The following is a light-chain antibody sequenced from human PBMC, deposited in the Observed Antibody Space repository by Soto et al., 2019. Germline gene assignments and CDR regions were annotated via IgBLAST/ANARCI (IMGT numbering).Light chain of an antibody. V-gene: IGKV3-20*01. CDR2: GAS. J-gene: IGKJ5*01. CDR1: QSVSSSY. Sequence: IGLPPSPATLSVSPGERATLSCRASQSVSSSYLAWYQQKPGQAPRLLIYGASSRAIGIPDRFSGSVSGSDFILTINRLEPEDFAVYYCQQYVSSHTFGQGTRLEIK. CDR3: QQYVSSHT.